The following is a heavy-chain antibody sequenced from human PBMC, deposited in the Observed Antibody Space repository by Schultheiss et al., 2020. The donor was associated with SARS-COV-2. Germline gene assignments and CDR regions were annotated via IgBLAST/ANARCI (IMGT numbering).Heavy chain of an antibody. V-gene: IGHV3-30*03. CDR1: GFTFSSYG. Sequence: GGSLRLSCAASGFTFSSYGMHWVRQAPGKGLEWVAVISYDGSNKYYADSVKGRFTISRDNSKNTLYLQMNSLRAEDTAVYYCARDVGSTTSCPGDVWGRGTTVTVSS. CDR3: ARDVGSTTSCPGDV. J-gene: IGHJ6*02. CDR2: ISYDGSNK. D-gene: IGHD2-2*01.